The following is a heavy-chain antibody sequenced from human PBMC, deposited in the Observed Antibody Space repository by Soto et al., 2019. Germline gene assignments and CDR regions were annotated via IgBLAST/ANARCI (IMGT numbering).Heavy chain of an antibody. D-gene: IGHD1-1*01. V-gene: IGHV4-34*01. Sequence: QVQLQQWGAGLVKPSETLSLSCAVYGQSFSGHSWAWIRQPPGKGLEWLGEISESGSTYYNPSLKSRVTISTDTSKNQFSLKLNSVTAAETAAYFCARGSGIVALPGELEDVNYDFWGQGTLVNVSS. J-gene: IGHJ4*02. CDR3: ARGSGIVALPGELEDVNYDF. CDR2: ISESGST. CDR1: GQSFSGHS.